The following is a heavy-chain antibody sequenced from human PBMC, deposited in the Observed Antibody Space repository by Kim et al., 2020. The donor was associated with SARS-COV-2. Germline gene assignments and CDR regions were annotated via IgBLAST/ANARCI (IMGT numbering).Heavy chain of an antibody. D-gene: IGHD3-22*01. Sequence: SETLSLTCNVSGGSISSSSYYWGWIRQPPGKGLEWIGSIYYSGSTYYNPSLKSRVTISVDTSKNQFSLKLSSVTAADTAVYYCARQTYYYDSSGYYLLDYWGQGTLVTVSS. J-gene: IGHJ4*02. V-gene: IGHV4-39*01. CDR3: ARQTYYYDSSGYYLLDY. CDR2: IYYSGST. CDR1: GGSISSSSYY.